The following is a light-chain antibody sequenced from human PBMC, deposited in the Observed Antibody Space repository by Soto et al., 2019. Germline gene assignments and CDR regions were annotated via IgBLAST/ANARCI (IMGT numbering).Light chain of an antibody. CDR1: QSISSY. CDR3: QQSSSTPRT. Sequence: DIQMTQSPSSLSASVGDRVTITCRASQSISSYLNWYQQKPGKAPKLLIYAASSLQSGVPSRFSCSGSGTDFTLTISSLQPEDFATYYCQQSSSTPRTFGQGTKVEIK. J-gene: IGKJ1*01. CDR2: AAS. V-gene: IGKV1-39*01.